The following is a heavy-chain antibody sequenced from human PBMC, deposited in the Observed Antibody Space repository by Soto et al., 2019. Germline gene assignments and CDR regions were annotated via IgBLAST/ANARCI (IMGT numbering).Heavy chain of an antibody. CDR2: IIPIFGTA. Sequence: QVQLVQAGADVKKPGSSGKVSCKASGGTFSSYAISWVRQAPGQGLEWMGGIIPIFGTANYAQKFQGRVTITSDESTCTAYMELSSLRSEETAVYYCATREASAGEPLGYWVQGTLVRESS. CDR1: GGTFSSYA. J-gene: IGHJ4*02. D-gene: IGHD2-21*01. V-gene: IGHV1-69*05. CDR3: ATREASAGEPLGY.